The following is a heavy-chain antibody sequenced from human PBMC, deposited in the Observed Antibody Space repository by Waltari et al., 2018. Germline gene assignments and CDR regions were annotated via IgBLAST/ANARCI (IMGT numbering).Heavy chain of an antibody. CDR3: ARDSYCSGGSCYFDDAFDI. CDR1: GGTFSSYA. J-gene: IGHJ3*02. V-gene: IGHV1-69*12. D-gene: IGHD2-15*01. CDR2: IIPIFGTA. Sequence: QVRLVQSGAEVKKPGSSVKVSCKASGGTFSSYAISWVRQAPGQGLEWMGGIIPIFGTANYAQKFQGRVTITADESTSTAYMELSSLRSEDTAVYYCARDSYCSGGSCYFDDAFDIWGQGTMVTVSS.